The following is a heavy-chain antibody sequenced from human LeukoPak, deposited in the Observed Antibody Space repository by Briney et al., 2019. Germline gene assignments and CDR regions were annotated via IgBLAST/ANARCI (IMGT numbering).Heavy chain of an antibody. CDR1: GYTFTGYY. CDR2: INPNSGGT. J-gene: IGHJ5*02. D-gene: IGHD5-24*01. CDR3: ARDNSVRDEVWWFNP. Sequence: GASVKVSCKASGYTFTGYYMHWVRQAPGQGLEWMGWINPNSGGTNYAQKFQGRVTLTRDMSTSTDYLELSSLRSEDTAVYYCARDNSVRDEVWWFNPWGQGTLVTVSS. V-gene: IGHV1-2*02.